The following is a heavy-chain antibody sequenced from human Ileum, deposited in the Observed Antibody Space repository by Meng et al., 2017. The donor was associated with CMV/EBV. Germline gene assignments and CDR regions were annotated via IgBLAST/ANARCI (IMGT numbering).Heavy chain of an antibody. J-gene: IGHJ4*02. D-gene: IGHD6-13*01. CDR3: AKDPYSTSWYYFDC. Sequence: GESLKISCAASGLTVSSNYMNWVRQAPGKGLEWVSLIYANDRTYYADSVKGRFTISRDRSKNTLYVQMDSLRPEDTAVYYCAKDPYSTSWYYFDCWGQGTLVTVSS. CDR1: GLTVSSNY. CDR2: IYANDRT. V-gene: IGHV3-66*01.